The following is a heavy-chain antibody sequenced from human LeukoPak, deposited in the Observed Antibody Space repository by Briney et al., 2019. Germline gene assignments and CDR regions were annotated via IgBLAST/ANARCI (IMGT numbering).Heavy chain of an antibody. CDR2: INPSGGGT. V-gene: IGHV1-46*03. D-gene: IGHD2-21*01. CDR3: ARGAHIVVVPTPYYFDY. CDR1: GYTFTSYY. J-gene: IGHJ4*02. Sequence: ASVKVSCKASGYTFTSYYMHWVRQAPGQGLEWMGIINPSGGGTSYAQKFQGRVTMTRDTSTSTVHMELSSLRSEDTAVYYCARGAHIVVVPTPYYFDYWGQGTLVTVSS.